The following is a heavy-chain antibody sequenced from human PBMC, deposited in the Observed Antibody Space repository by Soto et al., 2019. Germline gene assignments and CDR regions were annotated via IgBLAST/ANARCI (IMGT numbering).Heavy chain of an antibody. CDR3: ARGGSSDWQVALDI. Sequence: QVQQQPWGAGLLKPSETLSLTCTVYAGSFSHYYWTWIRQSPGKGLEWIGKIKHGGSSSYNPSLRSRVSISVDMSKNQFSLTLSSVTAADTAVYYGARGGSSDWQVALDIWGQGTMVPVSS. J-gene: IGHJ3*02. V-gene: IGHV4-34*01. CDR2: IKHGGSS. D-gene: IGHD6-19*01. CDR1: AGSFSHYY.